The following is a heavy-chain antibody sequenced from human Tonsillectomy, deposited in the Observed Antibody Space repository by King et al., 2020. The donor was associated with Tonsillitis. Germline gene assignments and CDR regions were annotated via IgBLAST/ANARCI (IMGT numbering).Heavy chain of an antibody. V-gene: IGHV3-74*01. D-gene: IGHD1-1*01. Sequence: VQLVESGGGLVQPGGSLRLSCAASGFTFSSYWMHWVRQAPGKGLEWVSRINSDGSTTSYADSAKGRFIISRDNAKNTLYLQMKTLRAEDTAVYYCARAPMTYTLNAGAFDIWGQGTMVTVSS. CDR2: INSDGSTT. CDR3: ARAPMTYTLNAGAFDI. J-gene: IGHJ3*02. CDR1: GFTFSSYW.